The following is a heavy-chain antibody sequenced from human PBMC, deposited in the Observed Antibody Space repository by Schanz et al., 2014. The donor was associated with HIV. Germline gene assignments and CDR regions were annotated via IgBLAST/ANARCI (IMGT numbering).Heavy chain of an antibody. CDR1: GFIFNSYA. CDR2: ISGSGDNT. J-gene: IGHJ6*02. D-gene: IGHD3-16*01. Sequence: EMKLVESGGGLVQPGGSLRLSCAASGFIFNSYAMSWVRQAPGKGLDRVSTISGSGDNTFYADSVKGRFTISRDSSKNTLYLQMNGLRAEDTAVYYCAKDEGGGYYYYGMDVWGQGTTVTVSS. CDR3: AKDEGGGYYYYGMDV. V-gene: IGHV3-23*04.